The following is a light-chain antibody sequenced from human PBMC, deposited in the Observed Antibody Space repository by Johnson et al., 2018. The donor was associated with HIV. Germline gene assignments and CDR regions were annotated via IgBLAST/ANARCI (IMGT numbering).Light chain of an antibody. CDR1: SSNIESDY. CDR3: GAWDSSLNAYV. CDR2: DNN. Sequence: HSVLTQPHSVSAAPGQKVDISCSGSSSNIESDYVSWYQQLPGTAPKLLIYDNNKRPSGIPDRFFGSKSGTSATLATTGLQTGDEGDYYCGAWDSSLNAYVFGTGTKVTVL. V-gene: IGLV1-51*01. J-gene: IGLJ1*01.